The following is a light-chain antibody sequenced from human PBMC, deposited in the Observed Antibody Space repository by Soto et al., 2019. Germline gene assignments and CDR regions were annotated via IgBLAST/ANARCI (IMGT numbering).Light chain of an antibody. CDR3: QQSDSTPLT. Sequence: DIQMTQSPSSLSASVGDRVTITCRASQSISSYLNWYQQKPGKAPKLLIYAASSLQRGVPSRFSGSGSETDFTLTISSLQPEDFATYYCQQSDSTPLTFGPGTKVDI. CDR1: QSISSY. J-gene: IGKJ3*01. V-gene: IGKV1-39*01. CDR2: AAS.